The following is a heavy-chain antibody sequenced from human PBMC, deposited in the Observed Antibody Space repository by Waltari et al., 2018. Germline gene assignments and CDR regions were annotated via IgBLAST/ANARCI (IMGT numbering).Heavy chain of an antibody. V-gene: IGHV3-30-3*01. D-gene: IGHD6-19*01. J-gene: IGHJ4*02. CDR2: ISYDGSNK. CDR3: ARDRQWLGTGYFDY. CDR1: GFTFSSYA. Sequence: QVQLVESGGGVVQPGRSLRLSCAASGFTFSSYAMHWVRPAPGKGLEWVAVISYDGSNKYYAEAVKGRFTISRDNSKNTLYLQMNSLRAEDTAVYYCARDRQWLGTGYFDYWGQGTLVTVSS.